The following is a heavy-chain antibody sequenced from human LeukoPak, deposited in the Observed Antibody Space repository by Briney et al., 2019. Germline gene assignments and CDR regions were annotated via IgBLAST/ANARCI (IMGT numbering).Heavy chain of an antibody. V-gene: IGHV3-48*03. Sequence: QSGGSLRLSRAASGFTFSSYEMTWVRQAPGKGLEWVSYTSSSGSTIYYADSVKGRFTISRDNAKNSLYLQMNSLRAEDTAVYYCARDELYASLDYWGQGTLVTVSS. CDR3: ARDELYASLDY. CDR1: GFTFSSYE. CDR2: TSSSGSTI. D-gene: IGHD2-8*01. J-gene: IGHJ4*02.